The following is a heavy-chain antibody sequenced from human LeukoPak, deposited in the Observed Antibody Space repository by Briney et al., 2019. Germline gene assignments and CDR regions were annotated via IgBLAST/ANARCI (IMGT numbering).Heavy chain of an antibody. CDR1: GYTFTSYG. CDR2: ISAYNGNT. D-gene: IGHD3-22*01. V-gene: IGHV1-18*01. Sequence: ASVKVSCKASGYTFTSYGISWVRQAPGQGLEWMGWISAYNGNTNYAQKLQGRVTMTTDTSTSTAYMELRSLRSDDTAVYYCARDLVYYDSSGYPDYWGQGTLVTVSS. J-gene: IGHJ4*02. CDR3: ARDLVYYDSSGYPDY.